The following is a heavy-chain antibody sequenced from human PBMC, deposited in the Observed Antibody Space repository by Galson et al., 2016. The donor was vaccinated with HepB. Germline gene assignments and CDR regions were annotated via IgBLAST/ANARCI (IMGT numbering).Heavy chain of an antibody. CDR2: ISAYNGNT. CDR3: ARDPASSFSCWFPFRY. D-gene: IGHD6-19*01. V-gene: IGHV1-18*04. CDR1: GYTFTSYG. J-gene: IGHJ4*02. Sequence: SVKVSCKASGYTFTSYGITWVRQAPGKGLEWMGWISAYNGNTNYAQKLQGRVTMTTDTSTSTAYMELRSLRSDDTAVYFCARDPASSFSCWFPFRYWGQGTLVTVSS.